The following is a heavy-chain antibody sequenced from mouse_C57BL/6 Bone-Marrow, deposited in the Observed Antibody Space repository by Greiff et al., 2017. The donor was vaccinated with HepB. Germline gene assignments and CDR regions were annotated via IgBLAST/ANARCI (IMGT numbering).Heavy chain of an antibody. D-gene: IGHD2-5*01. V-gene: IGHV14-4*01. J-gene: IGHJ4*01. Sequence: VQLKQSGAELVRPGASVKLSCTASGFNIKDDYMHWVKQRPEQGLEWIGWIDPENGDTEYASKFQGKATITADTSSNTAYLQLSSLTSEDTAVYYCTTRSNYRYYYAMDYWGQGTSVTVSS. CDR3: TTRSNYRYYYAMDY. CDR2: IDPENGDT. CDR1: GFNIKDDY.